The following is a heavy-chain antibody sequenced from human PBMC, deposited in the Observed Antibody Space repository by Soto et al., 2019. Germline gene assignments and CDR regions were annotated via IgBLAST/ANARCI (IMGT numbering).Heavy chain of an antibody. D-gene: IGHD3-22*01. Sequence: QVQLVQSGAEVKKPGSSVKVSCKASGGTFSTYTITWVRQAPGQGLEWMGGIIPIFGTANYPQKLQGRVTITADESTSTDYMEMSSMRSEDTAVYYCARSQDSSGYWNNCFDPWGQGTLVTVSS. CDR3: ARSQDSSGYWNNCFDP. CDR2: IIPIFGTA. J-gene: IGHJ5*02. V-gene: IGHV1-69*01. CDR1: GGTFSTYT.